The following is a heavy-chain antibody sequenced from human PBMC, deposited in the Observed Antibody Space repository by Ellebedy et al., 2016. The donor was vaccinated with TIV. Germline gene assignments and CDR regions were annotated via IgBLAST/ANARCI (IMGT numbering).Heavy chain of an antibody. CDR3: AREERYYYDSSGYYYEGLFDY. CDR1: GYTFTGYY. CDR2: INPNSGGT. Sequence: AASVKVSCKASGYTFTGYYMHWVRQAPGQGLEWMGWINPNSGGTNYAQKFQGRVTMTRDTSISTAYMELSRLRSDDTAVYYCAREERYYYDSSGYYYEGLFDYWGQGTLVTVSS. D-gene: IGHD3-22*01. V-gene: IGHV1-2*02. J-gene: IGHJ4*02.